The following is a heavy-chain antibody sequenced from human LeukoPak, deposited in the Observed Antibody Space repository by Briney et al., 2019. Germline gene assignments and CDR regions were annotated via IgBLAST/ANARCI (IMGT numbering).Heavy chain of an antibody. Sequence: GASVKVSCKASGYTFTGYYMHWVRQAPGQGLEWMGWINPNSGGTNYAQKFQGRVTMTRDMSISTAYMELSRLRTEDTAVYYCARWTTTYLDYWGQGTLVTVSS. D-gene: IGHD3/OR15-3a*01. J-gene: IGHJ4*02. CDR1: GYTFTGYY. V-gene: IGHV1-2*02. CDR2: INPNSGGT. CDR3: ARWTTTYLDY.